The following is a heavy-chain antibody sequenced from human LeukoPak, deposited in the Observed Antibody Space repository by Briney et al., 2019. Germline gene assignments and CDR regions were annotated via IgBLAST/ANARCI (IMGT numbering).Heavy chain of an antibody. CDR2: IYSGGST. CDR1: GFTVSSNY. Sequence: GGSLRLSCAASGFTVSSNYMSWVRQAPGKGLEWVSVIYSGGSTYYADSVKGRFTISRDNSKNTLYLQMNSLRAEDTAVYYCAKDLANGSLDYWGQGTLVTVSS. V-gene: IGHV3-66*02. J-gene: IGHJ4*02. CDR3: AKDLANGSLDY. D-gene: IGHD1-14*01.